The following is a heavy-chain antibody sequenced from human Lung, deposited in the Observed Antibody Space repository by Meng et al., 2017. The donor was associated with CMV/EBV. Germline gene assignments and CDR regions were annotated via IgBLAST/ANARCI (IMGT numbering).Heavy chain of an antibody. J-gene: IGHJ4*02. CDR3: ARAGAAVTTHFDF. V-gene: IGHV1-18*01. CDR2: ISAENGNT. CDR1: GYTFGIFG. Sequence: QEQLVQSGAELQKPGASLKVSCKASGYTFGIFGITWVRQAPGQGLEWVGWISAENGNTNYAQKFQGRVTLTTDTSTKTAYMDLRGLRSDDSAVYYCARAGAAVTTHFDFWGRGTLVTVSS. D-gene: IGHD4-17*01.